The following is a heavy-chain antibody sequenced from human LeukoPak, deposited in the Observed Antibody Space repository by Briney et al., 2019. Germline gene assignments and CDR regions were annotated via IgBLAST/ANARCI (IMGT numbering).Heavy chain of an antibody. Sequence: ASVKVSCKASGYIFTGYYIHWVRLAPGQGLEWMGWINPNSGDTHYAHKFQGRVTMTTDMCSSTAYVELSRLRSDETALYFCARDVRVGTASRHFDYWGEGTLVTVSS. CDR1: GYIFTGYY. CDR3: ARDVRVGTASRHFDY. D-gene: IGHD2-15*01. V-gene: IGHV1-2*02. J-gene: IGHJ4*02. CDR2: INPNSGDT.